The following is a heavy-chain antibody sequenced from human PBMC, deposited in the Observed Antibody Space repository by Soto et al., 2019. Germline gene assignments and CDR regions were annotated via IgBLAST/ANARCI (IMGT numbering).Heavy chain of an antibody. CDR3: ARDHHRSAAGNKPFDY. CDR2: TYYRSKWYN. Sequence: PSQTLSLTCAISGDSVPSNSAAWNWISQSPSRGLEWLGRTYYRSKWYNDYAVSVKSRITINPDTSKNQFSLQLNSVTPEDTAVYYCARDHHRSAAGNKPFDYWGQGTLVTVSS. J-gene: IGHJ4*02. V-gene: IGHV6-1*01. D-gene: IGHD6-13*01. CDR1: GDSVPSNSAA.